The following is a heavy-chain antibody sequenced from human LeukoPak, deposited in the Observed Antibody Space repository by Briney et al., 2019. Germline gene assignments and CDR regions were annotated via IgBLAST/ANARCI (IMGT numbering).Heavy chain of an antibody. CDR1: GYTFTGYY. D-gene: IGHD3-16*01. V-gene: IGHV1-2*02. Sequence: GASVKVSCKASGYTFTGYYMHWVRQAPGQGLEWMGWINPNSGGTSYAQKFQGRVTMTRDTSISTAYMELSRLRSDDTAVYYCARGAYDYVWGRPVDYWGQGTLVTVSS. J-gene: IGHJ4*02. CDR2: INPNSGGT. CDR3: ARGAYDYVWGRPVDY.